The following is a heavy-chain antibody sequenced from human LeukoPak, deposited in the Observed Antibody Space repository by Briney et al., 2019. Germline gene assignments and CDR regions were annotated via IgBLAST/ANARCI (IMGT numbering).Heavy chain of an antibody. V-gene: IGHV3-7*04. CDR1: GFTFSSFW. J-gene: IGHJ4*02. Sequence: GGSLRLSCAASGFTFSSFWMTWVRQAPGKGLEWVANIKQDGSEKYYVDPVKGRFTISRDNAKNSLYLQMNSLRAEDTAVYYCARGGLITYYDSSGDYFDYWGQGTLVTVSS. CDR3: ARGGLITYYDSSGDYFDY. CDR2: IKQDGSEK. D-gene: IGHD3-22*01.